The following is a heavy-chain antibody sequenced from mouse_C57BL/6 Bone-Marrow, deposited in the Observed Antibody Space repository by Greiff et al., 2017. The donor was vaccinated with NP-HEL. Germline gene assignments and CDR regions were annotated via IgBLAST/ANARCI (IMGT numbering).Heavy chain of an antibody. Sequence: VQLQQPGAELVKPGASVKLSCKASGYTFTSYWMHWVKQRPGQGLEWIGMIHPNSGSTNYNEKFKSKATLTVDKSSSTAYMQLSSLTSEDSAVYYCARRGYYGSSGFAYWGQGTLVTVSA. CDR1: GYTFTSYW. CDR2: IHPNSGST. V-gene: IGHV1-64*01. D-gene: IGHD1-1*01. CDR3: ARRGYYGSSGFAY. J-gene: IGHJ3*01.